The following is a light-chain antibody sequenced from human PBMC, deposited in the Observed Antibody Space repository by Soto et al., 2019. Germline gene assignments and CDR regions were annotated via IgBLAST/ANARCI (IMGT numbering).Light chain of an antibody. CDR3: QQRREWPPIFT. CDR2: GAS. CDR1: QSVITY. Sequence: ELVLTQSPATLSLSPGERATLACRASQSVITYLAWYQQKPGQAPRLLLYGASNRATRIPARFSGSGSATDLSLTISRLAPEYFAVYYGQQRREWPPIFTFGPGTTVDIK. V-gene: IGKV3-11*01. J-gene: IGKJ3*01.